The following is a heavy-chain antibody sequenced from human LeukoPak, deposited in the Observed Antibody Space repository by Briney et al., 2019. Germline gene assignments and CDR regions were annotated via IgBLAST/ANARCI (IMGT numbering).Heavy chain of an antibody. D-gene: IGHD2-15*01. Sequence: SVNVSCTASGGTFSSYAISWVRQAPGQGLEWMGGIIPIFGTANYAQKFQGRVTITADKSTSTAYMELSSLRSEDTAVYYCAGGIVVVVAATPREDYYYGMDVWGKGTTVTVSS. CDR3: AGGIVVVVAATPREDYYYGMDV. V-gene: IGHV1-69*06. CDR1: GGTFSSYA. CDR2: IIPIFGTA. J-gene: IGHJ6*04.